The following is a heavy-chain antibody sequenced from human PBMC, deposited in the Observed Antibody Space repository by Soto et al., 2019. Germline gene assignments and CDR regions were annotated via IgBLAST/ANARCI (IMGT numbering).Heavy chain of an antibody. V-gene: IGHV3-48*03. D-gene: IGHD5-12*01. Sequence: GSLRLSGAASGFSFSSYEMDWVRQAPGKGLEWVAYISSSGTILYGDSVKGRFTISRDNADNSLYLQMNSLTAEVTAIYYCTKEKSVMYSAYDAFDVWGRGTMGT. CDR1: GFSFSSYE. CDR2: ISSSGTI. CDR3: TKEKSVMYSAYDAFDV. J-gene: IGHJ3*01.